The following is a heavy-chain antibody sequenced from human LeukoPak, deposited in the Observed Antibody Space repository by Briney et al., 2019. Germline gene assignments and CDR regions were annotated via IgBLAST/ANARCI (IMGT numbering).Heavy chain of an antibody. CDR2: IRSKAYGGAT. CDR1: GFTFGDYA. J-gene: IGHJ6*04. CDR3: AELGITMIGGV. D-gene: IGHD3-10*02. Sequence: GRSLRLSCTASGFTFGDYAMSWFRQAPGKGLEWVGFIRSKAYGGATEYVASVKGRFTISRDDSKSIAYLQMNSLRAEDTAVYYCAELGITMIGGVWGKGTTVTISS. V-gene: IGHV3-49*03.